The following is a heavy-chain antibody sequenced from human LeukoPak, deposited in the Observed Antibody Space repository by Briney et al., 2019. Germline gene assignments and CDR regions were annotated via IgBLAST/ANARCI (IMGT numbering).Heavy chain of an antibody. CDR3: ARDPARFDAFDI. D-gene: IGHD6-6*01. CDR2: INAGNGNT. V-gene: IGHV1-3*01. J-gene: IGHJ3*02. CDR1: GYTFTNYA. Sequence: ASVKVSCKATGYTFTNYAIHWVRQAPGQRLEWMGWINAGNGNTKYSQKFQGRVTITRDTSASTAYMELSSLRSEDTAVYYCARDPARFDAFDIWGQGTLVTVSS.